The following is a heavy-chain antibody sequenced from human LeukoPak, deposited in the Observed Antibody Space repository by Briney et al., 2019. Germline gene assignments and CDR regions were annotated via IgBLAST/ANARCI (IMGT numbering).Heavy chain of an antibody. CDR2: IYYTGTT. J-gene: IGHJ2*01. CDR3: ARHGYCSGANCYSGWYFDL. Sequence: SETLSLTCTVSGGSISRSTYYWGWIRQPPGKGLEWIANIYYTGTTLYNPSLKSRVTISVDTSENQFSLKLSSVTAADTAVYYCARHGYCSGANCYSGWYFDLWGRGALVTVSS. CDR1: GGSISRSTYY. D-gene: IGHD2-15*01. V-gene: IGHV4-39*01.